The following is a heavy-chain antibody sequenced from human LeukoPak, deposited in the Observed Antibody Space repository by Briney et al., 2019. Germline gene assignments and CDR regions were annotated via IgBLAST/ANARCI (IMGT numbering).Heavy chain of an antibody. D-gene: IGHD5-18*01. Sequence: SETLSLTCTVSGGSISSYYWSWIRQPPGMGLEWLGYIYYTGHTNYNPSLKSRVTMSVDTSKNQFSLKLSSVTAADTAVYYCASSEYSYGGLVYGMDVWGQGTTVTVSS. CDR3: ASSEYSYGGLVYGMDV. CDR1: GGSISSYY. J-gene: IGHJ6*02. V-gene: IGHV4-59*01. CDR2: IYYTGHT.